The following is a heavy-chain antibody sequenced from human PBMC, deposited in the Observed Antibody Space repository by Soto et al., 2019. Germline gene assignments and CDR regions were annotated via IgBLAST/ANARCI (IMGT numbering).Heavy chain of an antibody. CDR1: GFTFSSYG. J-gene: IGHJ1*01. Sequence: QVQLVESGGGVVQPGRSLRLSCAASGFTFSSYGMHWVRQAPGKGLEWGAVISYDGSNKHYADSVKGRFTISRDDSKNTLYLQMNSLRAEDTAVYYCAREEHIVVVTAIPAEYFQHWGQGTLVTVSS. CDR2: ISYDGSNK. V-gene: IGHV3-30*03. CDR3: AREEHIVVVTAIPAEYFQH. D-gene: IGHD2-21*02.